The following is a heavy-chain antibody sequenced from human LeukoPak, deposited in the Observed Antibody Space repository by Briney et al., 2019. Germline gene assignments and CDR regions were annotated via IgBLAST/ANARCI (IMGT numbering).Heavy chain of an antibody. CDR2: ISGSGGDT. D-gene: IGHD2-2*01. J-gene: IGHJ3*02. Sequence: PGGSLRLSCPASGFTFSTYSMSWVRQAPGKGLEWVLAISGSGGDTHYADSVKGRFTISRDNSKNTLYLQMNSLRGEDTAVYYCAKCRSSCYGNGFDIWGQGTMVTVSS. V-gene: IGHV3-23*01. CDR3: AKCRSSCYGNGFDI. CDR1: GFTFSTYS.